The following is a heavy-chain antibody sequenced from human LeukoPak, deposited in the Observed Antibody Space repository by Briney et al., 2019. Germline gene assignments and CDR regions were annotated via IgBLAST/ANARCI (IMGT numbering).Heavy chain of an antibody. J-gene: IGHJ3*02. D-gene: IGHD1-1*01. CDR2: IGGSGSTI. V-gene: IGHV3-48*03. CDR1: GFTFSSYE. CDR3: ARDYLVGGTDAFDI. Sequence: GGSLRLSCAASGFTFSSYEMNWVRQAPGKGLEWVSYIGGSGSTIYYADSVKGRFTISRDNTKNSLYLQMNRLRGEDTAVYYCARDYLVGGTDAFDIWGQGTMVTVSS.